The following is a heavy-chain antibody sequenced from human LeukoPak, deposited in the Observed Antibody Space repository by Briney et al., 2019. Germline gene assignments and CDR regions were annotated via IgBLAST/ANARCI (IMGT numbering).Heavy chain of an antibody. CDR2: IKSKTDGGTT. D-gene: IGHD1-26*01. V-gene: IGHV3-15*01. Sequence: GGSLRLSCAASGFTFGNAWMSWVRQAPGKGLEWVGRIKSKTDGGTTDYAAPVKGSFTISRDDTKNTLYLQMNSLKTEDTAVYYCTTDRRLYSRISYYFDCWGQGTLVTVSA. J-gene: IGHJ4*02. CDR1: GFTFGNAW. CDR3: TTDRRLYSRISYYFDC.